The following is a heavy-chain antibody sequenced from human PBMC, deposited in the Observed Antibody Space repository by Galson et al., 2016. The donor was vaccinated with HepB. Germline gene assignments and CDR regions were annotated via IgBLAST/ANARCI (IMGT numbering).Heavy chain of an antibody. CDR2: ISGESPYR. J-gene: IGHJ5*02. V-gene: IGHV3-11*06. CDR3: ARIFLRKTNWFDP. CDR1: GFTFSDYY. Sequence: SLRLSCAASGFTFSDYYMTWIRQAPGKGLEYVSYISGESPYRHYADSVKGRFTISRDNRQNSVDLQMNNLRVEDTALYNCARIFLRKTNWFDPWGQGTLVTVSS.